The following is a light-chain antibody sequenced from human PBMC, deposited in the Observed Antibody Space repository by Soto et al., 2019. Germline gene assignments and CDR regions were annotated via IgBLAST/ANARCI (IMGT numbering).Light chain of an antibody. CDR2: EVT. CDR3: TSYTSSNTLDV. V-gene: IGLV2-14*01. J-gene: IGLJ1*01. Sequence: SVLTQPASVSGSPGQSITISCSGTSSDFGSYSHVAWYQQFPGKAPKLIIYEVTNRPSGVSNRFSGSKSGNTASLTISGLQAEDEADYYCTSYTSSNTLDVFGTGTKV. CDR1: SSDFGSYSH.